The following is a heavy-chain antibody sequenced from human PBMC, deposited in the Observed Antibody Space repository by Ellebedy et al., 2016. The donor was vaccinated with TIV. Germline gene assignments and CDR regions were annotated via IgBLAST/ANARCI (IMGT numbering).Heavy chain of an antibody. Sequence: GESLKISCAASGFTFSNYRMTRVRQAPGKGLEWVANMNQDGSQKYYVDSVKGRFTISRDNAKNSLYLQMNSLRAEDTAFYYCTRIRCSAVGCDYFDYWGQGTLVTVSS. J-gene: IGHJ4*02. CDR1: GFTFSNYR. CDR2: MNQDGSQK. D-gene: IGHD2-15*01. CDR3: TRIRCSAVGCDYFDY. V-gene: IGHV3-7*01.